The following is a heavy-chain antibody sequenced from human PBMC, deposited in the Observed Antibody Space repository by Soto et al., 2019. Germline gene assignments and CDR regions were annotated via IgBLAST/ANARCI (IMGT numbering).Heavy chain of an antibody. D-gene: IGHD2-2*01. CDR1: GDYISSHY. J-gene: IGHJ2*01. Sequence: QVQLQESGPGLVKPSETLSLTCTVSGDYISSHYWSWIRQPPGKGLEWIGYVYHSGKTDSNPSLKSPVTTSMDTSKNQISLSLTSVNAADTAVYYCARPKGTTPAVWDFDLWGRGTLVTVSS. CDR3: ARPKGTTPAVWDFDL. CDR2: VYHSGKT. V-gene: IGHV4-59*08.